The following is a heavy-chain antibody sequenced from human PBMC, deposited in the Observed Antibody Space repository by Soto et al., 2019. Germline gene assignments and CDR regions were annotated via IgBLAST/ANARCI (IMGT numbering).Heavy chain of an antibody. Sequence: SETLSLTCAVYGGSFSGYYWSWIRQPPGKGLEWIGEINHSGSTNYNPSLKSRVTISVDTSKNQFSLQLSSVTAADTAVYYCARGVGATTIRVDYWGQGTLVTVSS. CDR1: GGSFSGYY. D-gene: IGHD1-26*01. CDR3: ARGVGATTIRVDY. CDR2: INHSGST. V-gene: IGHV4-34*01. J-gene: IGHJ4*02.